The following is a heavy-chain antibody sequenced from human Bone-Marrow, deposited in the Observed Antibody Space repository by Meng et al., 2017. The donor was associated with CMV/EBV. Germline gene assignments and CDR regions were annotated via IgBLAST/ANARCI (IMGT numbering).Heavy chain of an antibody. CDR3: ATEIDYSSSSFDY. CDR2: ISSTGRTI. J-gene: IGHJ4*02. Sequence: GGSLRLSCAASGFTFGDYYMSWNRQAPGKGLEWVSYISSTGRTIQYAGSVKGRFTISRDNAKNSLYLQMNSLRAEDTAVYYCATEIDYSSSSFDYWGQGTLVTVSS. V-gene: IGHV3-11*04. CDR1: GFTFGDYY. D-gene: IGHD6-6*01.